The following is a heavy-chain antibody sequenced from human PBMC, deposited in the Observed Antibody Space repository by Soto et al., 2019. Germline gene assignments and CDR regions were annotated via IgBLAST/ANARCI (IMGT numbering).Heavy chain of an antibody. J-gene: IGHJ4*02. Sequence: SETLSLTCTVSGGSISSGGYYWSWIRQHPGKGLEWIGYIYYSGSTYYNPSLKSRVTISVDTSKNQFSLKLSSVTAADTAVYYCARGDFWSGYYDYWGRGTLVTVSS. D-gene: IGHD3-3*01. CDR3: ARGDFWSGYYDY. CDR2: IYYSGST. CDR1: GGSISSGGYY. V-gene: IGHV4-31*03.